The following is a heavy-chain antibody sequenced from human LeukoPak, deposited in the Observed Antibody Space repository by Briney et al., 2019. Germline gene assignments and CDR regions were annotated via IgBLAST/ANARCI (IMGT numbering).Heavy chain of an antibody. CDR2: VKSKADDGTT. CDR3: ATEGGSGSYYGDDAFDM. D-gene: IGHD3-10*01. Sequence: GGSLRLSCEASGFSFTNTWMSWVRQAPGKGLEWVGRVKSKADDGTTDYAAPVQGRFTISRDDSKNTLSLQMNSLKTEDTAVYYCATEGGSGSYYGDDAFDMWGQGTMVTVSS. J-gene: IGHJ3*02. V-gene: IGHV3-15*01. CDR1: GFSFTNTW.